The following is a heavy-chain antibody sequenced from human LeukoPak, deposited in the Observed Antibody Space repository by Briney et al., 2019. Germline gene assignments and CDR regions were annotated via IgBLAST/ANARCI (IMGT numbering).Heavy chain of an antibody. Sequence: GASVKVSCKASGYTFTSYDINWVRQAPGQGLEWMGGIIPIFGTANYAQKFQGRVTITADESTSTAYMELSSLRSEDTAVYYCARDPLYDSSHPWGQGTLVTVSS. CDR3: ARDPLYDSSHP. D-gene: IGHD3-22*01. J-gene: IGHJ5*02. V-gene: IGHV1-69*13. CDR1: GYTFTSYD. CDR2: IIPIFGTA.